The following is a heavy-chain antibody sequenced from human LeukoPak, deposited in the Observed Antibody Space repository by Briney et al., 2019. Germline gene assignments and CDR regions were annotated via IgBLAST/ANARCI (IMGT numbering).Heavy chain of an antibody. CDR3: ARVRSDNNGWYNIDY. Sequence: GGSLRLSCAASGFTVSDNYMTWVRQAPGKGLEWVSLISSGGTTYSADSVKGPFTISRDNSKNTLYLQMNSLRGEDTAVYYCARVRSDNNGWYNIDYWGQGALITVSS. D-gene: IGHD6-19*01. V-gene: IGHV3-53*01. CDR2: ISSGGTT. CDR1: GFTVSDNY. J-gene: IGHJ4*02.